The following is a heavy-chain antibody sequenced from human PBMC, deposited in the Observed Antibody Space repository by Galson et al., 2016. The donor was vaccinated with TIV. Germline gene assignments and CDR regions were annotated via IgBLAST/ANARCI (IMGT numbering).Heavy chain of an antibody. CDR1: GFIFNSFA. Sequence: SLRLSCAASGFIFNSFAMSWVRQAPGKGLQWVSAISRRGFNTYYADSAKGRFTISRDNSKNTLYLQMNSERADDTAVYYCAKEAGTDYYYGMDVWGQGTTVTVSS. J-gene: IGHJ6*02. V-gene: IGHV3-23*01. D-gene: IGHD1/OR15-1a*01. CDR3: AKEAGTDYYYGMDV. CDR2: ISRRGFNT.